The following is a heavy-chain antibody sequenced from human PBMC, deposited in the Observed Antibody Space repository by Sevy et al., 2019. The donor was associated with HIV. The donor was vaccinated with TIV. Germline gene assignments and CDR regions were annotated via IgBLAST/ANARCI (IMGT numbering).Heavy chain of an antibody. CDR2: IYYSGST. CDR1: GGSISSSSYY. V-gene: IGHV4-39*01. J-gene: IGHJ3*02. D-gene: IGHD3-10*01. CDR3: ARSPLWFGETGGAFDI. Sequence: SETLSLTCTVSGGSISSSSYYWGWIRQPPGKGLEWIGSIYYSGSTYYNPSLKSRVTISVDTSKNQFSLKLSSVTAADTAVYYCARSPLWFGETGGAFDIWGQGTKVTVSS.